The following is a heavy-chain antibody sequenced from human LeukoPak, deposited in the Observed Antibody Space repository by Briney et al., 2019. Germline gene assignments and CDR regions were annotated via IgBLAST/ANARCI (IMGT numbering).Heavy chain of an antibody. Sequence: PGGSLRLSCEASGFTFSSYDMNWVRQAPGKGLQWISHITQGGSTIYYADSVKGRFTIFRDNAKSSLYLQMDSLRAEDTAVYYCARVVGATDYWGQGTLVTVSS. D-gene: IGHD1-26*01. CDR3: ARVVGATDY. J-gene: IGHJ4*02. CDR1: GFTFSSYD. V-gene: IGHV3-48*03. CDR2: ITQGGSTI.